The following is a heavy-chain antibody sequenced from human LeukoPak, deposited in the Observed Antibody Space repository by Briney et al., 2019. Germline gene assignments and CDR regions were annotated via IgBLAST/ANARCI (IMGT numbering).Heavy chain of an antibody. V-gene: IGHV4-61*01. CDR1: GGSVSSGSYY. D-gene: IGHD4-23*01. J-gene: IGHJ3*02. CDR2: IYYSGST. Sequence: SETLSLTCTVSGGSVSSGSYYWSWIRQPPGKGLEWIGYIYYSGSTNYNPSLKSRVTISVDTSKNQSSLKLSSVTAADTAVYYCARDSRWGHAFDIWGQGTMVTVSS. CDR3: ARDSRWGHAFDI.